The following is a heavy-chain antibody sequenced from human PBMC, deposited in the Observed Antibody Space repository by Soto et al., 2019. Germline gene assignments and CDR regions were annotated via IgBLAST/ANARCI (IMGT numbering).Heavy chain of an antibody. CDR2: IRSKAYGETT. J-gene: IGHJ6*02. CDR3: TRYTYTSRYSYFGMDV. Sequence: GGSLRLSCTCSRFTFGDYAISWSRQAPGKGLEWVGVIRSKAYGETTDYAASVKGRFTILRDNSKSIAYLQLNSLQSDDTGVYYCTRYTYTSRYSYFGMDVWGHGTTVTVSS. D-gene: IGHD2-2*01. CDR1: RFTFGDYA. V-gene: IGHV3-49*03.